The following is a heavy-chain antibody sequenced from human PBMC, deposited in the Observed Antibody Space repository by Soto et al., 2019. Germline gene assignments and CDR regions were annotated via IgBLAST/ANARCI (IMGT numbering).Heavy chain of an antibody. D-gene: IGHD3-22*01. CDR1: GFTFSKYA. CDR2: ISGSGGST. V-gene: IGHV3-23*01. J-gene: IGHJ3*02. CDR3: TTRVGSYYDSSGYGAFDI. Sequence: GGSMRLSCAASGFTFSKYAMSWVRQAPGKGLEWVSGISGSGGSTYYADSVKGRFTISRDNSKNTVYLQMTSLRGDDTAVYYCTTRVGSYYDSSGYGAFDIWGQGTMVTVSS.